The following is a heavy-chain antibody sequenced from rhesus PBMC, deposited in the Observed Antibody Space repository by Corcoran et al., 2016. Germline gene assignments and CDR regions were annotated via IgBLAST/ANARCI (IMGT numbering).Heavy chain of an antibody. J-gene: IGHJ1*01. CDR3: ARDYGYSSGWFYFEF. D-gene: IGHD6-31*01. V-gene: IGHV4-106*01. Sequence: QVQLQESGPGLVKPSETLSLTCAVSGGSISDDYYWSWLRQPPGKGLVWIGYIYGSGGANIYKPSRKNRVTISIDTSKNQFSLKLCSVTAADTAVYYCARDYGYSSGWFYFEFWGQGALVTVSS. CDR1: GGSISDDYY. CDR2: IYGSGGAN.